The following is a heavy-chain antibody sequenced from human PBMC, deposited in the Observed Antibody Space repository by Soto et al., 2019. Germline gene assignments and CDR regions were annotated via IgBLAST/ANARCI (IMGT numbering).Heavy chain of an antibody. D-gene: IGHD3-16*01. V-gene: IGHV2-5*02. CDR1: GFSLNTDGVG. J-gene: IGHJ5*02. Sequence: SGPTLVNPTQTLTLTCTFSGFSLNTDGVGVGWIRQPPGKALEWLALIYWDDDKRYIPSLESRLTITKDTSKNQVVLTMTNVDPVDTATYYCAHIPNYYQYDWFDPWGQGTLVTVSS. CDR2: IYWDDDK. CDR3: AHIPNYYQYDWFDP.